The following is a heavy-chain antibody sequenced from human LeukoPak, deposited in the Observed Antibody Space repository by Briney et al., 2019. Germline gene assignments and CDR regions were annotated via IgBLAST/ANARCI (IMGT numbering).Heavy chain of an antibody. CDR2: ISSHVGNT. D-gene: IGHD3-22*01. V-gene: IGHV1-18*01. J-gene: IGHJ4*02. CDR3: SVSYFDASDYYDF. Sequence: ASVKVSCKTSGYTFNSYGVTWVRQAPGQGLEWMGWISSHVGNTNYAQRFQGRVTMTKDTSTSTAYMELRSLRSDDTAVYYCSVSYFDASDYYDFWGQGTLVTASS. CDR1: GYTFNSYG.